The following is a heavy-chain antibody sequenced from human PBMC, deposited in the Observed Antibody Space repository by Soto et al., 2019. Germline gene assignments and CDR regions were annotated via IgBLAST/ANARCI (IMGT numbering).Heavy chain of an antibody. V-gene: IGHV3-11*01. CDR3: ARAYSDAFDI. CDR2: ISSSGTGI. J-gene: IGHJ3*02. Sequence: QVQLVESGGGLVKPGGSLRLSCAASGFTFRDYYMTWIRQAPGKGLDWVAYISSSGTGIYYADSVKGRLTIYRDNTKNSLYLQMSSLRAEDTAVYYCARAYSDAFDIWGQGTMVTVSS. D-gene: IGHD2-15*01. CDR1: GFTFRDYY.